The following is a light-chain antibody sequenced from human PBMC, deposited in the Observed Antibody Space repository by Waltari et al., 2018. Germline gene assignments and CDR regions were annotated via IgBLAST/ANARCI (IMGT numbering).Light chain of an antibody. CDR1: QSVSRA. CDR3: QHYLRLPVT. CDR2: GAS. V-gene: IGKV3-20*01. Sequence: IVLTQSPGTLSLSLGERATGSCRASQSVSRALAWYQQKPGQAPRLLIYGASTRATGIPDMFSGSGYGTDFSLTISRLEPDDFAVYYCQHYLRLPVTFGQGTTVEI. J-gene: IGKJ1*01.